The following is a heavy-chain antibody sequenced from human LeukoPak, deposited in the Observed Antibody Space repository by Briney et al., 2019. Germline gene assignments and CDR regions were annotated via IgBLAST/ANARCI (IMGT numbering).Heavy chain of an antibody. J-gene: IGHJ4*02. Sequence: SETLSLTCAVSGGSISSSNWWSWVRQPPGKGLEWIGEIYHSGSTNYNPSLKSRVTISVDKSKNEFSLKLSSVTAADTAVYYCARASIAAAESVDYWGQGTLVTVSS. CDR2: IYHSGST. CDR3: ARASIAAAESVDY. V-gene: IGHV4-4*02. D-gene: IGHD6-13*01. CDR1: GGSISSSNW.